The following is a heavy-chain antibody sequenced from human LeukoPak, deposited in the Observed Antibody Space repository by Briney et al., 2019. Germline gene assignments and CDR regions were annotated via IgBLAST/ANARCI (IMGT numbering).Heavy chain of an antibody. D-gene: IGHD3-22*01. CDR2: IIPILGIA. V-gene: IGHV1-69*04. J-gene: IGHJ4*02. CDR3: ARDPANYDPEFDY. Sequence: SVTVSCKASGGTFSSYAISWVRQAPGQGLEWMGRIIPILGIANYAQKFQGRVTITADKSTSTAYMELSSLRSEDTAVYYCARDPANYDPEFDYWGQGTLVTVSS. CDR1: GGTFSSYA.